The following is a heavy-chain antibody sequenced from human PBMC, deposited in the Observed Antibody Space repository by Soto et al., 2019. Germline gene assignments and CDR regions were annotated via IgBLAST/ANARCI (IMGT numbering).Heavy chain of an antibody. J-gene: IGHJ4*02. D-gene: IGHD3-16*01. V-gene: IGHV1-69*13. CDR1: GGTFSTFG. CDR3: ARTAPMDAGDKYYYDF. Sequence: SVNVSCKTSGGTFSTFGISWVRQAPGQGLEWMGGIIPFFGTAEYSQKFEDRITITADESTNTVYMDLRSLTSEDTAIYYCARTAPMDAGDKYYYDFWGQGALVTVSS. CDR2: IIPFFGTA.